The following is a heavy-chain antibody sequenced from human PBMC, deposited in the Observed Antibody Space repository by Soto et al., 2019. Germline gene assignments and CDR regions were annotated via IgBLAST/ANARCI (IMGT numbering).Heavy chain of an antibody. CDR2: IFSNDEK. J-gene: IGHJ6*02. D-gene: IGHD4-17*01. CDR3: SRIGVTTVTNQVTYYYCGMDV. Sequence: QVTLKESGPVLVKPTETLTLTCAVSGFSLSNGRMGVSWIRQPPGKALEWLAHIFSNDEKSYKTSLKTRLTISKDTSKSQVVLTMTKMDPVDTGTYYCSRIGVTTVTNQVTYYYCGMDVWGQGTTVTVSS. V-gene: IGHV2-26*01. CDR1: GFSLSNGRMG.